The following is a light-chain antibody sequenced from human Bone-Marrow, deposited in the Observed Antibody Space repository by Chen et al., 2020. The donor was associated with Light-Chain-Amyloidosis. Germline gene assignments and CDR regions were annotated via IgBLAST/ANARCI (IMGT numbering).Light chain of an antibody. CDR1: DLPTKY. CDR2: RDT. V-gene: IGLV3-25*03. CDR3: QSADSSGTYEVI. J-gene: IGLJ2*01. Sequence: SYALTQPPPVPVSPGQTARITCSGDDLPTKYAYWYQQKPGQAPVLVIHRDTERPSGISERFSGSSSGTTATLTISGVQAEDEADYHCQSADSSGTYEVIFGGGTKLTVL.